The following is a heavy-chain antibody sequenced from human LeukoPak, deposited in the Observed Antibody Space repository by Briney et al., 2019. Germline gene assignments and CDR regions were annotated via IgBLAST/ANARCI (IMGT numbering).Heavy chain of an antibody. D-gene: IGHD6-19*01. CDR1: GFAFSSYS. Sequence: GGSLRLSCAASGFAFSSYSMTWVRQAPGKGLQWAANIKQDGSETYYVDSVRGRFSISRDNTKTSLYLQMNSLRAEDTAVYYCARIRSGWFHAFDIWGRGTMVTVSS. CDR2: IKQDGSET. CDR3: ARIRSGWFHAFDI. V-gene: IGHV3-7*01. J-gene: IGHJ3*02.